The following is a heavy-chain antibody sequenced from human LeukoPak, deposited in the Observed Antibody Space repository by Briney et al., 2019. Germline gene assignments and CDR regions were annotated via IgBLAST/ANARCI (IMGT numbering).Heavy chain of an antibody. V-gene: IGHV4-59*08. CDR1: GGSISSYY. Sequence: SESLSLTCTVSGGSISSYYWSWIRQPPGKGVEWIGYIYYSGSTNYNPSLKSRVTISVDTSKNQFSLKLSSVTAADTAVYYCARYDSSSWYSYFDYWGQGTLVTVSS. CDR3: ARYDSSSWYSYFDY. J-gene: IGHJ4*02. CDR2: IYYSGST. D-gene: IGHD6-13*01.